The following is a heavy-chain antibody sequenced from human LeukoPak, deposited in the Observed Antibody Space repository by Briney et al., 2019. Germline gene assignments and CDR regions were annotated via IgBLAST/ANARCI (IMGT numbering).Heavy chain of an antibody. CDR2: ISYDGSNK. Sequence: PGGSLRLSCEASAFIFSGHWLNWVRQAPGKGLEWVAVISYDGSNKYYADSVKGRFTISRDNSKNTLYLQMNSLRAEDTAVYYCARDSWIDYWGQGTLVTVSS. V-gene: IGHV3-30-3*01. CDR1: AFIFSGHW. CDR3: ARDSWIDY. D-gene: IGHD2-15*01. J-gene: IGHJ4*02.